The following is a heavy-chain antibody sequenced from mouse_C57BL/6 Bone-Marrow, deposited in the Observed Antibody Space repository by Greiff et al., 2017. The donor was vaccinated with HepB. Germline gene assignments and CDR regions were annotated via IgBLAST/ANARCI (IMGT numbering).Heavy chain of an antibody. Sequence: EVQLQESGPGLVKPSQTVFLTCTVTGISITTGNYRWSWIRQFPGNKLEWIGYIYYSGTITYNPSLTSRTTITRDTTKKQLVLEMNSLTAEETATYYCARGNYAMDYWGQGTSVTVSS. CDR3: ARGNYAMDY. CDR1: GISITTGNYR. J-gene: IGHJ4*01. V-gene: IGHV3-5*01. CDR2: IYYSGTI.